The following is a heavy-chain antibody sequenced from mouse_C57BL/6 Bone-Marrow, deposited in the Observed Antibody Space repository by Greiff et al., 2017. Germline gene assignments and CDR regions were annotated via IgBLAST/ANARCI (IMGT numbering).Heavy chain of an antibody. J-gene: IGHJ4*01. Sequence: VQLQQPGAELVKPGASVKVSCKASGYTFTSYWMHWVKQRPGQGLEWIGRIHPSDSDTNYNQKFKGKATLTVDKSSSTAYMQLSSLTSEYSAVYYCATKIPYGVNAMDYWGQGTSVTVSS. CDR2: IHPSDSDT. V-gene: IGHV1-74*01. CDR3: ATKIPYGVNAMDY. CDR1: GYTFTSYW. D-gene: IGHD1-1*02.